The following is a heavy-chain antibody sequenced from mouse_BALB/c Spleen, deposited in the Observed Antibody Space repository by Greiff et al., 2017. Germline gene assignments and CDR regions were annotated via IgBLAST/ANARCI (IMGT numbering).Heavy chain of an antibody. CDR2: IRNKANGYTT. V-gene: IGHV7-3*02. CDR3: ARDYYAMDY. Sequence: EVKLMESGGGLVQPGGSLRLSCATSGFTFTDYYMSWVRQPPGKALEWLGFIRNKANGYTTEYSVSVKGRFTISRDNSQSILYLQMNTLRAEDSATYYCARDYYAMDYWGQGTSVTVSS. J-gene: IGHJ4*01. CDR1: GFTFTDYY.